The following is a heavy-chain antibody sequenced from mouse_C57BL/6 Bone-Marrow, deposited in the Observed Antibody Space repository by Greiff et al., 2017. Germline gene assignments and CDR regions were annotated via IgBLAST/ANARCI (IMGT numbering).Heavy chain of an antibody. V-gene: IGHV10-3*01. D-gene: IGHD4-1*01. J-gene: IGHJ4*01. CDR1: GFTFNTYA. Sequence: EVQLQESGGGLVQPKGSLKLSCAASGFTFNTYAMHWVRQAPGKGLEWVARIRSKSSNYATYYADSVKDRFTISRDDSQSMLYLQMNNLKTEDTAMYYCVRAELGRGYYAMDYWGQGTSVTVSS. CDR2: IRSKSSNYAT. CDR3: VRAELGRGYYAMDY.